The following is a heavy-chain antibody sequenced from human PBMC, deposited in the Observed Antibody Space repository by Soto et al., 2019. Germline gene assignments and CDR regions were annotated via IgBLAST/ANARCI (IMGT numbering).Heavy chain of an antibody. J-gene: IGHJ3*01. CDR2: ISGGGGST. D-gene: IGHD2-21*02. CDR3: AKGFIVVMTVIPPDDAFDV. Sequence: EVQLLESGGGLVQPGESLRLSCAASGFTFSNYGINWVRQAPGNGLECVAGISGGGGSTYYADSVKGRFTISRDPSKNTVYLQMYSLRAEDTAVYYCAKGFIVVMTVIPPDDAFDVWGQGTMVTFSS. CDR1: GFTFSNYG. V-gene: IGHV3-23*01.